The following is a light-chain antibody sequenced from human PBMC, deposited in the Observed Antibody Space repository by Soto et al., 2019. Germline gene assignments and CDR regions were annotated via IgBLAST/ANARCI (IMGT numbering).Light chain of an antibody. CDR2: DTS. CDR1: QSISDT. V-gene: IGKV3-11*01. CDR3: QQRSNWIT. J-gene: IGKJ5*01. Sequence: EIVMTQSPATLSVSPGGRATLSFRASQSISDTLAWYQQKPGQAPTLLIYDTSYRATGIPTRFSGSGSGTDFTLTISSLAPEDFAVYYCQQRSNWITFGQGTRLE.